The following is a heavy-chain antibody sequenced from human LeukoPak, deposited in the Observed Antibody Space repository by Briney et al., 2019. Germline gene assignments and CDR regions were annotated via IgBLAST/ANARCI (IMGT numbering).Heavy chain of an antibody. D-gene: IGHD2-2*01. J-gene: IGHJ4*02. CDR2: INSDGSTT. CDR3: TRPESSSSLACDH. Sequence: GGSLRLSCAASGFTFSSSWMHWVRQAPGKGLVWVSRINSDGSTTNYADSVKGRFIISRDNAKNTLYLQMNSLRAEDTAVYYCTRPESSSSLACDHWGQGTLVTVSS. CDR1: GFTFSSSW. V-gene: IGHV3-74*01.